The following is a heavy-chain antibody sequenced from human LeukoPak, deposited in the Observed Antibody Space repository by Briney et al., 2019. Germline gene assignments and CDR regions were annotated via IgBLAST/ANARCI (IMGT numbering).Heavy chain of an antibody. CDR3: ARGPQQWLAHYYYYGMDV. D-gene: IGHD6-19*01. CDR2: MNPNSGNT. CDR1: GYTFTSYD. V-gene: IGHV1-8*01. J-gene: IGHJ6*02. Sequence: GASVKVSCKASGYTFTSYDINWVRQAPGQGLEWMGWMNPNSGNTGYAQTFQGRVTMTRNTSISTAYMELSSLRSEDTAVYYCARGPQQWLAHYYYYGMDVWGQGTTVTVSS.